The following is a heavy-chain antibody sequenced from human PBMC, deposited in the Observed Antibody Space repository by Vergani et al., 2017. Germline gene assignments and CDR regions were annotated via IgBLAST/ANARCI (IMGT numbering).Heavy chain of an antibody. CDR2: IIPIFGIA. CDR3: ARDELKSGLYHITDTAIRPYDYYGMDV. Sequence: QVQLVQSGAEVKKPGSSVKVSCKASGGTFSSYAISWVRQAPGQGLEWMGGIIPIFGIANYAQKFQGRVTITADKSTSTAYMGLSSLRSEDTAVYYCARDELKSGLYHITDTAIRPYDYYGMDVWGQGTTVTVSS. D-gene: IGHD5-18*01. V-gene: IGHV1-69*17. CDR1: GGTFSSYA. J-gene: IGHJ6*02.